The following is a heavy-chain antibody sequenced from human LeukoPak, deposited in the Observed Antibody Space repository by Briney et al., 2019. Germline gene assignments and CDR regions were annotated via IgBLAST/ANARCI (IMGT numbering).Heavy chain of an antibody. Sequence: SETLSLTCTVSGGSISSYYWSWIRQPPGKGLEWIGYIYYSGSNNYNPSLNSRVTISVDTSKNQFSLKLSSVTAADTAVYYGARVTVGGVVTAAHFDYWGQGTLVTVSS. CDR3: ARVTVGGVVTAAHFDY. CDR1: GGSISSYY. CDR2: IYYSGSN. D-gene: IGHD2-21*02. V-gene: IGHV4-59*08. J-gene: IGHJ4*02.